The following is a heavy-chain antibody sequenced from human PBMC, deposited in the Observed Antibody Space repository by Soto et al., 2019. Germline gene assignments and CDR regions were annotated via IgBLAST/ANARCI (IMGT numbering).Heavy chain of an antibody. Sequence: GGSLRLSCAASGFTFSSYSMNWVRQAPGKGLEWVSYISSSSSTIYYADSVKGRFTISRDNAKNSLYLQMNSLRAEDTAVYYCARSSNYAPWNYYYYMDVWGKGTTVTVSS. J-gene: IGHJ6*03. CDR1: GFTFSSYS. CDR2: ISSSSSTI. V-gene: IGHV3-48*01. CDR3: ARSSNYAPWNYYYYMDV. D-gene: IGHD4-4*01.